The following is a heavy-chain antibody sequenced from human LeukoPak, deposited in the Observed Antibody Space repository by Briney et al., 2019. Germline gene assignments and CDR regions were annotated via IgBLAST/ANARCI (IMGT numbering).Heavy chain of an antibody. Sequence: GGSLRLSCAASGFPFNTFWMSWVRQAPGKGLEWVANIKEDGGEKYYVDSVKGRFTISSDNANNSLYLQMNSLRAEDTAVYYCARSLRNAFDIWGQGTMVTVSS. CDR2: IKEDGGEK. CDR1: GFPFNTFW. D-gene: IGHD3-3*01. V-gene: IGHV3-7*01. CDR3: ARSLRNAFDI. J-gene: IGHJ3*02.